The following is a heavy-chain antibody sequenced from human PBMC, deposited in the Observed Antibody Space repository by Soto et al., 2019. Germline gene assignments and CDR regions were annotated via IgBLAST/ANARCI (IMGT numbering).Heavy chain of an antibody. J-gene: IGHJ1*01. CDR3: GIFQAEICIGGTVPLLEF. V-gene: IGHV3-11*03. Sequence: VGSLRLSCAASGFTFSDYYMSWIRQAPGKGLEWISYISSTSTYTNYADSVKGRFTISRDNAQNSLSLLMNSLRAEDTAVYYFGIFQAEICIGGTVPLLEFGGKGTWDTVS. D-gene: IGHD3-3*01. CDR1: GFTFSDYY. CDR2: ISSTSTYT.